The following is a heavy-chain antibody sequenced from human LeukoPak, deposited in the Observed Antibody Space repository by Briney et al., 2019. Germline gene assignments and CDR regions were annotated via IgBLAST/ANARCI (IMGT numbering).Heavy chain of an antibody. D-gene: IGHD1-26*01. CDR2: LYYDGRT. CDR3: ARRRGKWDVNWFDP. V-gene: IGHV4-39*01. Sequence: GSLRLSCVASGFTFSYYSMNWARQPPGKGLEWIGSLYYDGRTYYNPSLESRLTIPVDTSNNQFSVKLTSVTATDTAVYYCARRRGKWDVNWFDPWGQGTLVTVSS. CDR1: GFTFSYYS. J-gene: IGHJ5*02.